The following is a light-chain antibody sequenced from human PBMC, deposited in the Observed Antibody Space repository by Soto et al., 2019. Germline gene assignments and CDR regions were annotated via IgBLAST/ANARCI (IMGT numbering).Light chain of an antibody. CDR2: AAS. J-gene: IGKJ4*01. V-gene: IGKV3-20*01. CDR3: QQYTSPLA. Sequence: EIVLTQYPGTLSLSPGERATLSCRASQSIRSNSLAWYQQRPGQAPRLLIYAASSRATGLPDRFSGSGSGTDFTLTIRRLGPEDSAVYYCQQYTSPLAFGGGNKVEI. CDR1: QSIRSNS.